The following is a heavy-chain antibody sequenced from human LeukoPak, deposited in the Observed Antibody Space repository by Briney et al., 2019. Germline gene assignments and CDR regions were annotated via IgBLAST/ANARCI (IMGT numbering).Heavy chain of an antibody. V-gene: IGHV1-69*05. CDR3: ARDSDYYDSSGYYQRGEYFQH. J-gene: IGHJ1*01. CDR1: GGTFSSYA. Sequence: EASVKVSCKASGGTFSSYAISWVRQAPGQGLEWMGGIIPIFGTANYAQKFQGRVTITTDESTSTAYMELSSLIAEDTAVYYCARDSDYYDSSGYYQRGEYFQHWGQGTLVTVSS. D-gene: IGHD3-22*01. CDR2: IIPIFGTA.